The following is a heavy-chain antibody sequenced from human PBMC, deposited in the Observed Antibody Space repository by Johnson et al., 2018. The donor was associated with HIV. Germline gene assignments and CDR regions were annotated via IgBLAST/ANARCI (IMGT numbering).Heavy chain of an antibody. Sequence: VQLVESGGGLVQPGGSLRLSCAASGFTFSSYAMSWYRQAPGKGLEWVSAISGSGGSTYYADSVQGRFTISRDNSKNTLYLQMNSLRAEDTAVYYCATAARLFDAFDIWGQGTMVTVSS. D-gene: IGHD6-6*01. J-gene: IGHJ3*02. V-gene: IGHV3-23*04. CDR2: ISGSGGST. CDR1: GFTFSSYA. CDR3: ATAARLFDAFDI.